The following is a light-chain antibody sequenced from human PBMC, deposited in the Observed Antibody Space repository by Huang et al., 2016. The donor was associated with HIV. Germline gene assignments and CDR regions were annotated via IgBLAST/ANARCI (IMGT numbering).Light chain of an antibody. V-gene: IGKV1-39*01. J-gene: IGKJ3*01. CDR2: AAS. Sequence: DIQMTQSPSSLSASVGDRVTITCRASQIISSYLNWYQQKPGKTPKLLIYAASSLQTGVPSRFSGSRSGTDFNLTISSLQAEDFATYYCQQSNSIPFTFGPGTKVDIK. CDR3: QQSNSIPFT. CDR1: QIISSY.